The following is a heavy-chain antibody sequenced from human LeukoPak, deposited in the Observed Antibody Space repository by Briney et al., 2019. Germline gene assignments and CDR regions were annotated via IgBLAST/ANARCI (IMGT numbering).Heavy chain of an antibody. J-gene: IGHJ6*03. V-gene: IGHV3-23*01. D-gene: IGHD2-21*01. CDR2: LSGSGAAT. CDR1: QFTFSRFA. CDR3: AKHLGSHSFLFYYMDV. Sequence: GGSLRLSCEASQFTFSRFAMSWIRQAPGTGLEWVSTLSGSGAATYYADSVKGRFTTSRDNSKETLYLQMDNLRADDTAVYYCAKHLGSHSFLFYYMDVGGTGTSVIVSS.